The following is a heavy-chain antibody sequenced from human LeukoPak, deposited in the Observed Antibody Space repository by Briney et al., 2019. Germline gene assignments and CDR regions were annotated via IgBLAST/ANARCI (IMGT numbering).Heavy chain of an antibody. CDR1: GGSLSSYY. J-gene: IGHJ4*02. V-gene: IGHV4-59*01. Sequence: SETLSLTCTVSGGSLSSYYWSWIRQPPGKGLEWIGYIYYSGSTNYNPSLKSRVTISVDTSKNQFSLKLSSVTAADTAVYYCASHDFWSGYYYFDYWGQGTLVTVSS. CDR3: ASHDFWSGYYYFDY. CDR2: IYYSGST. D-gene: IGHD3-3*01.